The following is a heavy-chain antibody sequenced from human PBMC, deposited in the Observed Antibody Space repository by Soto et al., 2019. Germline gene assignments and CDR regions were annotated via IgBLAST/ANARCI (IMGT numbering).Heavy chain of an antibody. J-gene: IGHJ4*02. CDR2: ISTTSSSI. D-gene: IGHD3-3*01. CDR1: GFTFSSYS. Sequence: GSLRLSCAASGFTFSSYSMNFVRQAPGKGLEWISYISTTSSSIYYADSVKGRFTISRDNAKNSLFLQMNSLRDEDTAVYYCARKGVAFDYWGQGALVTVSS. CDR3: ARKGVAFDY. V-gene: IGHV3-48*02.